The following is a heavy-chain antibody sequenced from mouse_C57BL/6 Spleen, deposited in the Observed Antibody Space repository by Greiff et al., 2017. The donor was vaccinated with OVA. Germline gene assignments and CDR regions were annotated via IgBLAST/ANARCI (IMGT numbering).Heavy chain of an antibody. CDR3: AGLYYDYDGGFAY. J-gene: IGHJ3*01. CDR1: GYTFTDYN. CDR2: INPNNGGT. V-gene: IGHV1-22*01. D-gene: IGHD2-4*01. Sequence: VQLQQSGPELVKPGASVKMSCKASGYTFTDYNMHWVKQSHGKSLEWIGYINPNNGGTSYNQKFKGKATLTVNKSSSTAYMELRSLTSEDSAVYYCAGLYYDYDGGFAYWGQGTLVTVSA.